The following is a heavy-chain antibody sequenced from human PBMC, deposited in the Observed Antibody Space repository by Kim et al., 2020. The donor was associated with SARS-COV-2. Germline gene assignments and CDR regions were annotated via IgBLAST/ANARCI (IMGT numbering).Heavy chain of an antibody. Sequence: PSLKSRVTISVDTSKNQFSLKLSSVTAADTAVYYCARTLAVAGVYYFDYWGQGTLVTVSS. V-gene: IGHV4-39*01. CDR3: ARTLAVAGVYYFDY. J-gene: IGHJ4*02. D-gene: IGHD6-19*01.